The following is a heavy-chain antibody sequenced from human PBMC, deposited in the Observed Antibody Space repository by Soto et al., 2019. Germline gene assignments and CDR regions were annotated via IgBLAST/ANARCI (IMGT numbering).Heavy chain of an antibody. CDR1: GGSFSGYY. CDR2: INHSGST. Sequence: QVQLQQWGAGLLKPSETLSLTCAVYGGSFSGYYWSWIRQPPGKGLEWIGEINHSGSTNYNPSLKSRVTISVDTSKNQFSLKLSSVTAADTAVYYCARYSQWLANFDYWGQGTLVTVSS. V-gene: IGHV4-34*01. J-gene: IGHJ4*02. D-gene: IGHD6-19*01. CDR3: ARYSQWLANFDY.